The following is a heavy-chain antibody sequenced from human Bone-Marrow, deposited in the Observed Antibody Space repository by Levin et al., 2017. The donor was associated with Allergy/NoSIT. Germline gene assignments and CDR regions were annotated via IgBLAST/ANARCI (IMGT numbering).Heavy chain of an antibody. CDR2: ISGNGDTT. V-gene: IGHV3-23*01. D-gene: IGHD2-2*01. CDR1: GFSISGHA. Sequence: GGSLRLSCTASGFSISGHAMSWVRQAPGKGLKWVSSISGNGDTTYYADSVKGRFTVSRDTSGNTLLLQMDSLSAEDTATYYCAKDSVVPFELWGQGTLVTVSS. J-gene: IGHJ5*02. CDR3: AKDSVVPFEL.